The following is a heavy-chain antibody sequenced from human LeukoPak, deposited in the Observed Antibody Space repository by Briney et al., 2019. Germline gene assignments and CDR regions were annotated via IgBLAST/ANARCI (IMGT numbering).Heavy chain of an antibody. CDR2: IKSKTDGGTT. CDR3: AKWLIPFDY. Sequence: PGGSLRLSCAASGFTFSDAWMTWVRQAPGKGLEWVGRIKSKTDGGTTDYAAPVKGRFTISRDDSENTLYLQMSSLKTEDTAVYYCAKWLIPFDYWGQGTLVTVSS. J-gene: IGHJ4*02. D-gene: IGHD6-19*01. CDR1: GFTFSDAW. V-gene: IGHV3-15*01.